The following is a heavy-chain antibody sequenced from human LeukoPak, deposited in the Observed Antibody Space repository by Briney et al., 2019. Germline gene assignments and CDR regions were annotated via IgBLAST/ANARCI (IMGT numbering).Heavy chain of an antibody. CDR1: GFTFSSYG. D-gene: IGHD3-22*01. CDR2: IKQDGSEK. Sequence: GGSLRLSCAASGFTFSSYGMHWVRQAPGKGLEWVANIKQDGSEKYYVDSVKGRFTISRDNAKNSLYLQMNSLRAEDTAVYYCARVFTMIVVDRTYYFDYWGQGTLVTVSS. V-gene: IGHV3-7*01. J-gene: IGHJ4*02. CDR3: ARVFTMIVVDRTYYFDY.